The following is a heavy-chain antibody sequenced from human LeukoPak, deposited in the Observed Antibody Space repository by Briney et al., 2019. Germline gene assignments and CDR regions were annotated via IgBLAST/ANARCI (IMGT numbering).Heavy chain of an antibody. V-gene: IGHV3-11*01. CDR1: GFTFSDYD. CDR2: ISISGSTI. Sequence: TGGTLSLSCAASGFTFSDYDMSWIRQAQGKGLKWVSYISISGSTIYYEDSVKGRFTISRDNAPNSLSLQMHSLGAEDTAVYYCARDRYYYDSSGYYSFEYWGQGTLVTVSS. J-gene: IGHJ4*02. CDR3: ARDRYYYDSSGYYSFEY. D-gene: IGHD3-22*01.